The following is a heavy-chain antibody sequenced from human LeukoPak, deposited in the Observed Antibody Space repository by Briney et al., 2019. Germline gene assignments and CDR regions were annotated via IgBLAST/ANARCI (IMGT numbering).Heavy chain of an antibody. CDR1: GGSISSYY. D-gene: IGHD3-10*01. CDR3: TRDSGTSGEVKFDP. J-gene: IGHJ5*02. Sequence: SETLSLTCTVSGGSISSYYWSWIRQPPGKGLEWIGEINHSGSTNYNPSLKSRVTMSVDTSKNQLSLRLISVTAADTAAYYCTRDSGTSGEVKFDPWGQGSLVTVSS. V-gene: IGHV4-34*01. CDR2: INHSGST.